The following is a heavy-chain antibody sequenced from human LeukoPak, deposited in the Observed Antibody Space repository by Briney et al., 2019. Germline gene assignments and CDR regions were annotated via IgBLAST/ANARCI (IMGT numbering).Heavy chain of an antibody. CDR3: ARRGNYYDNSGYRIGAFDI. V-gene: IGHV3-74*01. J-gene: IGHJ3*02. D-gene: IGHD3-22*01. CDR2: INSDGSST. CDR1: GFTFSSYW. Sequence: GGSLRLSCAASGFTFSSYWMHWVRQAPGKGLVWVSRINSDGSSTSYADSVKGRFTISRDNAKNTLYLQMNSLRAEDTAVYYCARRGNYYDNSGYRIGAFDIWGQGTMVTVSS.